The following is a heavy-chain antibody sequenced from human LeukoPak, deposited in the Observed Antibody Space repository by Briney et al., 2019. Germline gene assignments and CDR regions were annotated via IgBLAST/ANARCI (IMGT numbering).Heavy chain of an antibody. Sequence: LSGGSLRLSCAASGFTISSNYMSWVRQAPGKGLEWVSVIYSGGSTYYADSVKGRFTISRDNSKNTLYLQINSLRAEDTAVYYCARAFVSYYYDNSPQVYYYGMDVWGQGTTVTVSS. CDR1: GFTISSNY. D-gene: IGHD3-22*01. J-gene: IGHJ6*02. CDR3: ARAFVSYYYDNSPQVYYYGMDV. V-gene: IGHV3-53*01. CDR2: IYSGGST.